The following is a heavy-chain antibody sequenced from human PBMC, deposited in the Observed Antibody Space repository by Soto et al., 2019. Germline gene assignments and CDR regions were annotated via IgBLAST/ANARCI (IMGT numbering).Heavy chain of an antibody. D-gene: IGHD6-19*01. J-gene: IGHJ3*02. CDR3: ARTGQLAVAGIDAFDI. V-gene: IGHV1-69*06. CDR1: GGTFSSYA. CDR2: IIPIFGTA. Sequence: QVQLVQSGAEVKKPGSSVKVSCKASGGTFSSYAISWVRQAPGQGLEWMGGIIPIFGTANYAQKFQGRVTITADKSTSTAYMELSSLRSEDTAVYYCARTGQLAVAGIDAFDIWGQGTMVTVSS.